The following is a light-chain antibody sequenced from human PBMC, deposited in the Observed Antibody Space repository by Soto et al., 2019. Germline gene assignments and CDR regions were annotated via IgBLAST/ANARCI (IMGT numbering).Light chain of an antibody. V-gene: IGKV3-20*01. Sequence: EIVLTQSPGTLSLSPGERATLSCRASQTVSSSYLAWYQQKPGQAPSLLIYGASTRATGIPGRFSGSAPGTDFTLTISRLEPEDFAVYYCQQYGPSPMYTFGQGTNLEIK. CDR2: GAS. J-gene: IGKJ2*01. CDR1: QTVSSSY. CDR3: QQYGPSPMYT.